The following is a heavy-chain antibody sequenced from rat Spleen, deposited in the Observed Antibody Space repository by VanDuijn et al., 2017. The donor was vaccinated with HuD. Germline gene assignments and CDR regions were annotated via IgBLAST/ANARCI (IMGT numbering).Heavy chain of an antibody. Sequence: EVQLVESGGGLVQPGRSLKLSCAASGFTFSDYYMAWVRQAPTKGLEWVATLSYDASAPYYRDSVRGRFTFSRDNAKSTLYLQMDSLRSEDTATYYCARHRNYGGIPFDYWGQGVMVTVSS. V-gene: IGHV5-29*01. CDR2: LSYDASAP. CDR3: ARHRNYGGIPFDY. D-gene: IGHD1-11*01. CDR1: GFTFSDYY. J-gene: IGHJ2*01.